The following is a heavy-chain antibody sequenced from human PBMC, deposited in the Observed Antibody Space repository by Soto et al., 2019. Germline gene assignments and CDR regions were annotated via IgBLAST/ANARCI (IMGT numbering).Heavy chain of an antibody. D-gene: IGHD1-26*01. CDR2: ISYDGSNK. V-gene: IGHV3-30-3*01. Sequence: GGSLRLSCAASGFTFSSYAMHWVRQAPGKGLEWVAVISYDGSNKYYADSVKGRFTISRDNSKNTLYLQMNSLRAEDTAVYYCARDRSEWELPRPLGYWGQGTLVTVSS. CDR3: ARDRSEWELPRPLGY. CDR1: GFTFSSYA. J-gene: IGHJ4*02.